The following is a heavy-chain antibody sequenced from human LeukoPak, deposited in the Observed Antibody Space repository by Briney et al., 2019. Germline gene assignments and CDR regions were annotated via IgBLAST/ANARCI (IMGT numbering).Heavy chain of an antibody. CDR3: ARVRDYYDSSGYSH. D-gene: IGHD3-22*01. CDR2: IYHSGST. V-gene: IGHV4-34*01. J-gene: IGHJ4*02. CDR1: GGSFSGYY. Sequence: SETLSLTCAVYGGSFSGYYWSWIRQPPGKGLEWIGSIYHSGSTYYNPSLKSRVTISVDTSKNQFSLKLSSVTAADTAVYYCARVRDYYDSSGYSHWGQGTLVTVSS.